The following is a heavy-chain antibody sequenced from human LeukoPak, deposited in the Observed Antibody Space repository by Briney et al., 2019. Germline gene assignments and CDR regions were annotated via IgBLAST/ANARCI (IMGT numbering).Heavy chain of an antibody. V-gene: IGHV3-23*01. D-gene: IGHD3-10*01. Sequence: GGSLRLSCAASGFTFSSYAMSWVRQAPGKGLEWVSTISSSGGSTYYADSVKGRFTISRDNSKNTLYLQMNSLRAEGTAVYYCAKSDYYYGSGSYYKPPFDYWGQGTLVTVSS. CDR1: GFTFSSYA. J-gene: IGHJ4*02. CDR2: ISSSGGST. CDR3: AKSDYYYGSGSYYKPPFDY.